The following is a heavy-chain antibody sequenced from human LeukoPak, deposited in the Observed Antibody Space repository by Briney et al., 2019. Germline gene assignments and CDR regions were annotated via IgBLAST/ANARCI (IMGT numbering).Heavy chain of an antibody. Sequence: ASVKVSCKASGYTFTSYYINWVRQATGQGLEWMGWMNPNSGNTGYAQKFQGRVTMTRNTSISTAYMELSSLRSEDTAVYYCASGASGSYSPFDPWGQGTLVTVSS. J-gene: IGHJ5*02. CDR3: ASGASGSYSPFDP. CDR1: GYTFTSYY. D-gene: IGHD1-26*01. CDR2: MNPNSGNT. V-gene: IGHV1-8*01.